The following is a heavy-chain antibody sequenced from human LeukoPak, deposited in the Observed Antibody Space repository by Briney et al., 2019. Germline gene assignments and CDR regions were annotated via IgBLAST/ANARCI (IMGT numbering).Heavy chain of an antibody. J-gene: IGHJ6*04. Sequence: GRSLRLSCAASGFTFSSYAMHWVRQAPDKGLEWVAVISYDGSNKYYADSVKGRFTISRDNAKNSLYLQMNSLRVEGTAVYYCARWTDVWGKGTTVTVSS. V-gene: IGHV3-30*04. CDR3: ARWTDV. CDR2: ISYDGSNK. D-gene: IGHD3/OR15-3a*01. CDR1: GFTFSSYA.